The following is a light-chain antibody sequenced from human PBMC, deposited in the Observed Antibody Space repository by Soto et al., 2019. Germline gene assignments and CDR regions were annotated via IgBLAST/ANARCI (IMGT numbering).Light chain of an antibody. CDR3: AAWDDSLNGVV. V-gene: IGLV1-44*01. Sequence: QSVLTQPPSASGTPGQRVTISCSGSSSNIGSNTVNWYQQLPGTAPKVLIYSNNQRPSEVPDRFSGSKSGTSASLAISGLQSEDEADYYCAAWDDSLNGVVFGGGTKLTVL. CDR1: SSNIGSNT. CDR2: SNN. J-gene: IGLJ2*01.